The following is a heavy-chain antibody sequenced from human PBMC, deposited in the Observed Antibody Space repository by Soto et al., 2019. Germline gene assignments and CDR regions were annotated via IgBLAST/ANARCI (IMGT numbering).Heavy chain of an antibody. Sequence: EVQLVESGGGLVQPGGSLRLSCAASGFTFSNYWMHWVRQAPGKGPVWVSRINTDGSTTNYADSVKGRFTISRDNAKNTLYLQTTSLGAEAPAVYYCARDLGGYASHWGQGTLVTVSS. D-gene: IGHD3-16*01. J-gene: IGHJ4*02. CDR2: INTDGSTT. CDR1: GFTFSNYW. CDR3: ARDLGGYASH. V-gene: IGHV3-74*01.